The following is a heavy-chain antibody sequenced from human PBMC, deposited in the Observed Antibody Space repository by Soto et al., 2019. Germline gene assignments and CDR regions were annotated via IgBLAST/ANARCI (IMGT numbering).Heavy chain of an antibody. CDR1: GDSVSSNSAA. V-gene: IGHV6-1*01. CDR2: TYYRSKWYN. Sequence: SQTLSLTCAISGDSVSSNSAAWNWISQSPSRGLEWLGRTYYRSKWYNDYAVSVKSRITINPDTSKNQFSLQLNSVTPEDTAVYYCARWGNWNSKENGGMDVWGQGTTVTVSS. D-gene: IGHD1-7*01. J-gene: IGHJ6*02. CDR3: ARWGNWNSKENGGMDV.